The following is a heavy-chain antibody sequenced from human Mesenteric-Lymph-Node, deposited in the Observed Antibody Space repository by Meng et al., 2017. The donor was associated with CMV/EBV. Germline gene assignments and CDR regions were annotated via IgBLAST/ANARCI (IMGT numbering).Heavy chain of an antibody. CDR2: INPNSGGT. CDR1: GYTFTGYY. V-gene: IGHV1-2*02. J-gene: IGHJ5*02. D-gene: IGHD3-3*01. CDR3: ARGDDFWSGGPWFDP. Sequence: SGYTFTGYYMHWVRQAPGQGLEWMGWINPNSGGTNYAQKFQGRVTITRDTSISTAYMELSRLRSDDTAVYYCARGDDFWSGGPWFDPWGQGTLVTVSS.